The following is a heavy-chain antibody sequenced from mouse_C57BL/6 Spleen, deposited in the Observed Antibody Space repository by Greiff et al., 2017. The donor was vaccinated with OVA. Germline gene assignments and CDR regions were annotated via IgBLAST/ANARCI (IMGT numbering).Heavy chain of an antibody. CDR1: GYTFTDYY. D-gene: IGHD1-1*01. V-gene: IGHV1-26*01. CDR2: INPNNGGT. Sequence: EVQLQPSGPELVKPGASVKISCKASGYTFTDYYMNWVKQSHGKSLEWIGDINPNNGGTSYNQKFKGKATLTVDKSSSTAYMELRSLTSEDSAVYYCARSRGYYGPFFDYWGQGTTLTVSS. J-gene: IGHJ2*01. CDR3: ARSRGYYGPFFDY.